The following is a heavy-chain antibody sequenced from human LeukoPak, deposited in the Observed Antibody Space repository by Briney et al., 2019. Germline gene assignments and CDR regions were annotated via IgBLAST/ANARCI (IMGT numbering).Heavy chain of an antibody. CDR1: GFTFSNAW. CDR2: SKSKTDGGTT. CDR3: TTYLPAAIPY. J-gene: IGHJ4*02. D-gene: IGHD2-2*01. Sequence: PGGSLRLSCAASGFTFSNAWMSWVRQAPGKGLEWVGRSKSKTDGGTTDYAAPVKGRFTISRDDSKNTLYLQMNSLKTEDTAVYYCTTYLPAAIPYWGQGTLVTVSS. V-gene: IGHV3-15*01.